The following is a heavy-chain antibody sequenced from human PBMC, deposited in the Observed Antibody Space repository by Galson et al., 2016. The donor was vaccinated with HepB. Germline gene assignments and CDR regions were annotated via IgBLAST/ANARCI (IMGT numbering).Heavy chain of an antibody. J-gene: IGHJ4*02. D-gene: IGHD5-18*01. V-gene: IGHV3-7*03. Sequence: SLRLSCAAAGFAFSRNWMSWVRQAPGKGLEWVACIKQDGSEERYVASVRGRFTISTDSAKRSLYLQMNSLKVEDTATYCCAALDTATFRTAYWGQGALVTVSS. CDR3: AALDTATFRTAY. CDR2: IKQDGSEE. CDR1: GFAFSRNW.